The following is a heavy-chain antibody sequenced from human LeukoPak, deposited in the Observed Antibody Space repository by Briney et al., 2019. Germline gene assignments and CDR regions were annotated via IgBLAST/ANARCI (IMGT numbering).Heavy chain of an antibody. CDR1: GFTFSSYS. D-gene: IGHD2-15*01. CDR2: ISSSSSYI. CDR3: ARKKGIVVVVAATMGAFDI. V-gene: IGHV3-21*01. Sequence: GGSLRLSCAASGFTFSSYSMNWVRQAPGKGLEWVSSISSSSSYIYYADSVKGRFTISRDNAKNSLYLQMNSLRAEDTAVYYCARKKGIVVVVAATMGAFDIWGQGTMVTVSS. J-gene: IGHJ3*02.